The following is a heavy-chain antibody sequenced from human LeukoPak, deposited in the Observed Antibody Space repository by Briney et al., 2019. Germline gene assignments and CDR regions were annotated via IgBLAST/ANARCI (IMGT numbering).Heavy chain of an antibody. J-gene: IGHJ3*02. Sequence: SETLSLTCAVYGGSFSGYYWSWIRQPPGKGLEWIGEINHSGSTNYNPSLKSRVTISVDTSKNQFSLRLSSVTAADTAVYYCARGRRDSSGYYYVDAFDIWGQGTMVTVSS. CDR3: ARGRRDSSGYYYVDAFDI. CDR1: GGSFSGYY. D-gene: IGHD3-22*01. CDR2: INHSGST. V-gene: IGHV4-34*01.